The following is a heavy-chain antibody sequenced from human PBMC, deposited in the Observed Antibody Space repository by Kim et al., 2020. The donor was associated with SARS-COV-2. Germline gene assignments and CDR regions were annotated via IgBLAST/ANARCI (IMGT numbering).Heavy chain of an antibody. CDR3: TRGPF. V-gene: IGHV3-74*01. CDR1: GFSFSECW. J-gene: IGHJ4*02. Sequence: GGSLRLSCAASGFSFSECWMDWVRQAPGKGPEWVARIDNDGTTTNYADSVKGRFTISRDNSKNTLYLQMTGLRADDTGVYYCTRGPFWGQRTLVTVSS. CDR2: IDNDGTTT.